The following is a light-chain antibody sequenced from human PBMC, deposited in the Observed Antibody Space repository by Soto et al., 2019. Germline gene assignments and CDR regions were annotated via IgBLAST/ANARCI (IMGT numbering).Light chain of an antibody. V-gene: IGKV3-15*01. CDR1: QSVSSY. CDR2: GAS. CDR3: QQYNNWPLT. Sequence: EIVMTQSPATLSVSPGERVTLSCRASQSVSSYLAWYQQKPGQAPRLLIYGASTRATGTPVRFSGSGSGTEFTLTISSLQSEDFVVYYCQQYNNWPLTFGGGTKVEI. J-gene: IGKJ4*01.